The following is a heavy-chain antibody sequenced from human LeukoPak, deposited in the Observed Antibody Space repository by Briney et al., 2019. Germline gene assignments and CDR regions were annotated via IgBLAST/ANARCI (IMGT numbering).Heavy chain of an antibody. V-gene: IGHV4-30-2*01. D-gene: IGHD1-1*01. CDR1: GGSISSGGYY. Sequence: PSETLSLTCTVSGGSISSGGYYWSWIRQPPGKGLEWIGYIYHSGSTYYNPSLKSRVTISVDTSKNQFSLKLSSVTAADTAVYYCARANWNDEDAFDIWGQGTMVTVSS. CDR2: IYHSGST. J-gene: IGHJ3*02. CDR3: ARANWNDEDAFDI.